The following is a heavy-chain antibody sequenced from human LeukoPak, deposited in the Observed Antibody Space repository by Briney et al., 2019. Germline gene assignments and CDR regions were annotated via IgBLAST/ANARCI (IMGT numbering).Heavy chain of an antibody. Sequence: SETLSLTCTVSGGSISSGGYYWSWIRQHPGKGLEWIGYIYYSGSTYYSPSLKSRVTISVDTSKNQFSLKLSSVTAADTAVYYCARESYYYDSSGYLYFFDYWGQGTLVTVSS. CDR2: IYYSGST. CDR3: ARESYYYDSSGYLYFFDY. CDR1: GGSISSGGYY. D-gene: IGHD3-22*01. V-gene: IGHV4-31*03. J-gene: IGHJ4*02.